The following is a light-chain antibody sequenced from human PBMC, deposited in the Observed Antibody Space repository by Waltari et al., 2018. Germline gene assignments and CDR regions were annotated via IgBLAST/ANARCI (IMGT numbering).Light chain of an antibody. CDR3: QQANTWIFT. J-gene: IGKJ3*01. V-gene: IGKV1-12*01. CDR2: AAS. Sequence: DIQMTQSPSSVSASVGDRVTITCRASQGINRWLAWYQQKPGKAPKLLIYAASSLQSGVPSRFSGSGSGTDFTLTINSLQPEDFATYYCQQANTWIFTFGPGTKVDIK. CDR1: QGINRW.